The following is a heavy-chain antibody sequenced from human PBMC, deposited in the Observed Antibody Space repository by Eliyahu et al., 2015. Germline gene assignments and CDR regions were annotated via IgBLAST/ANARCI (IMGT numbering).Heavy chain of an antibody. Sequence: EVQLVESGGGLVQPGRSLRLSCAASGFTFDDYAMHWVRQAPGKGLEWVSGISWNSGSIGYADSVKGRFTISRDNAKNSLYLQMNSLRAEDTALYYCAKGGAKTTVTTYFDYWGPGNPGHRLL. CDR3: AKGGAKTTVTTYFDY. V-gene: IGHV3-9*01. J-gene: IGHJ4*02. CDR2: ISWNSGSI. D-gene: IGHD4-11*01. CDR1: GFTFDDYA.